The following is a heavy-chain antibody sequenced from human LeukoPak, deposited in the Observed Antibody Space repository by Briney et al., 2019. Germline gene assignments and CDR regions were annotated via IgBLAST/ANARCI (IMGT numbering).Heavy chain of an antibody. V-gene: IGHV3-49*04. CDR3: TRERDIVATIAIYYFDY. CDR1: GFTFGDYA. J-gene: IGHJ4*02. D-gene: IGHD5-12*01. CDR2: IRSKAYGGTT. Sequence: PGRSLTLSCTASGFTFGDYAMSWVRQAPGKGLEWVGFIRSKAYGGTTEYAASVKGRFTISRDDSKSIAYLQMNSLKTEDTAVYYCTRERDIVATIAIYYFDYWGQGTLVTVSS.